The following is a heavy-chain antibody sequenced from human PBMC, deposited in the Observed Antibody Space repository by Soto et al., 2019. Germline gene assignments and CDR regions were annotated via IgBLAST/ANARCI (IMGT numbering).Heavy chain of an antibody. CDR3: ARALIAVAGPRGYDYFDY. V-gene: IGHV2-70*01. D-gene: IGHD6-19*01. J-gene: IGHJ4*02. Sequence: SGPTLVNPTQTLTLTCTFSGFSLSTSGMCVSWIRQPPGKALEWLALIDWDDDKYYSTSLKTRLTISKDTSKNQVVLTMTNMDPVDTATYYCARALIAVAGPRGYDYFDYWGQGTLVTVSS. CDR2: IDWDDDK. CDR1: GFSLSTSGMC.